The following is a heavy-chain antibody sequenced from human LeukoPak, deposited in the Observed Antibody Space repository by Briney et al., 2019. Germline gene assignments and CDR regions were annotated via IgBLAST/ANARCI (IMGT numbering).Heavy chain of an antibody. CDR1: GFTFSSYW. V-gene: IGHV3-7*01. D-gene: IGHD2-15*01. J-gene: IGHJ4*02. Sequence: PGGSLRLSCAASGFTFSSYWMNWVRQAPGKGLEWGANIRQDGDEKNYVDSVKGRFTISRDNAKNSLYLQMNSLRAEDTAVYYCARYFCSGGSCQLDHFDYWGQGTQVTVSS. CDR2: IRQDGDEK. CDR3: ARYFCSGGSCQLDHFDY.